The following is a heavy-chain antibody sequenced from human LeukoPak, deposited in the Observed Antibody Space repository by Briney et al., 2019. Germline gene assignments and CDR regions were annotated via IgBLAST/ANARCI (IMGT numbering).Heavy chain of an antibody. J-gene: IGHJ6*02. V-gene: IGHV3-30*04. CDR2: SSYDGNKE. Sequence: GGSLRLSCAASGFTFSSYAMHWVRQAPGKGPEWVAFSSYDGNKEYYADSVNGRFTISRDNSKNTLYLQMNSLRPEDTAVYYCAKDVEVAGIWWGGNVYYAKDVWGQGTTVIVSS. D-gene: IGHD6-19*01. CDR1: GFTFSSYA. CDR3: AKDVEVAGIWWGGNVYYAKDV.